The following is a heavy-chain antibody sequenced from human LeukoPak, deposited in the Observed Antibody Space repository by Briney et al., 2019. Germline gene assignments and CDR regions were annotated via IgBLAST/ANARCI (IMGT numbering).Heavy chain of an antibody. CDR2: ISGSGGGT. CDR3: AKGYYYHSTGYSDY. Sequence: GGSLRLSCAASGFTFSSYAMSWVRQAPGKGLEWVSAISGSGGGTYYADSVKGRFTISRDNSKNTLYLQMNSLRAEDTAVYYCAKGYYYHSTGYSDYWGQGTLVTVSS. CDR1: GFTFSSYA. V-gene: IGHV3-23*01. J-gene: IGHJ4*02. D-gene: IGHD3-22*01.